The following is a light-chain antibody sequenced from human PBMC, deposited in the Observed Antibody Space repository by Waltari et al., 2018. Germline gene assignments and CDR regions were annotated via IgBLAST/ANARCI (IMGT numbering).Light chain of an antibody. CDR3: ALYTSRGV. Sequence: QSALTQPASVSGSPGQSITISCTGTSADVGHFDYVSWYQQYPGKAPKLMIYAVSNRPAGVAYRFAGSKCGSTASLTISGLQAEDEADYYCALYTSRGVFGGGTKRTVL. CDR2: AVS. CDR1: SADVGHFDY. V-gene: IGLV2-14*03. J-gene: IGLJ3*02.